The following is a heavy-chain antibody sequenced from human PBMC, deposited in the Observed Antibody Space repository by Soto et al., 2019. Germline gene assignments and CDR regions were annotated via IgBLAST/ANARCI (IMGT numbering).Heavy chain of an antibody. CDR1: GFTFSNNA. CDR3: EKGWQLFNP. D-gene: IGHD2-15*01. J-gene: IGHJ5*02. V-gene: IGHV3-23*01. CDR2: MSDGGDYT. Sequence: VQLLESGGNLVQPGGSLRLSCAASGFTFSNNAMSWVRQAPGKGLEWVSAMSDGGDYTYYADSVKGRFTISRENSKKTLYLQMKRLRAEDTAVYYCEKGWQLFNPWGQGTLVTVSS.